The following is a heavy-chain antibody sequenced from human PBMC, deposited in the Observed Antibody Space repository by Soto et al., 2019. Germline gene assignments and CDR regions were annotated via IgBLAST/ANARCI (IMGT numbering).Heavy chain of an antibody. CDR2: TYYRSKWYN. CDR1: GDSVSSNSAA. J-gene: IGHJ5*02. V-gene: IGHV6-1*01. CDR3: ARGDDSSGYYYPNWFDP. Sequence: SQTLSLTFAISGDSVSSNSAAWNWIRQSPSRGLEWLGRTYYRSKWYNDYAVSVKSRITINPDTSKNQFSLQLNSVTPEDTAVYYCARGDDSSGYYYPNWFDPWGQGTLVTVSS. D-gene: IGHD3-22*01.